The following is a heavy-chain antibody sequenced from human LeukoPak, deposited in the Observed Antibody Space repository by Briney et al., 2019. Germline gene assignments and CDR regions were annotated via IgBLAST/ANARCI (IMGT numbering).Heavy chain of an antibody. CDR2: INHSGST. J-gene: IGHJ4*02. D-gene: IGHD2-2*01. V-gene: IGHV4-34*01. CDR1: GGSFSGYY. CDR3: ARLIYCSSTSCYGRGYENSDY. Sequence: SETLSLTCAVYGGSFSGYYWSWIRQPPGKGLEWIGEINHSGSTNYNPSLKSRVTISVDTSKNQFSLKLSSVTAADTAVYYCARLIYCSSTSCYGRGYENSDYWGQGTLVTVSS.